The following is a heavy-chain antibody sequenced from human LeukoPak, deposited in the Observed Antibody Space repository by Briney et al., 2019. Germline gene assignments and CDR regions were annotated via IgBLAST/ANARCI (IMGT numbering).Heavy chain of an antibody. V-gene: IGHV2-70*01. Sequence: SGPTLVNPTQTLTLTCTFSGFSLSTSGMCVSWIRQPPGKALEWLALIDWNDDKYYSTSLKTRLTISKDTSTNQVVLTMTNLDPVDTATYYCARMLYGDSVNYFDFWGQGTLVTVSS. D-gene: IGHD4-17*01. J-gene: IGHJ4*02. CDR3: ARMLYGDSVNYFDF. CDR1: GFSLSTSGMC. CDR2: IDWNDDK.